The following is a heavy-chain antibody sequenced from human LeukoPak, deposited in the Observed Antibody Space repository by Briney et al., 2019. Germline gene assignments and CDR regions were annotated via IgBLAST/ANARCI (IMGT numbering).Heavy chain of an antibody. D-gene: IGHD2-2*01. J-gene: IGHJ6*03. CDR1: GGSISSYY. Sequence: SETLSLTCTVSGGSISSYYWSWIRQPAGKGLEWIGRIYTSGSTNYNPSLKSRVTMSVDTSKNQCSLKLSSVTAADTAVYYCARTLRYCSSTSCYYYYYYMDVWGKGTTVTVSS. CDR3: ARTLRYCSSTSCYYYYYYMDV. V-gene: IGHV4-4*07. CDR2: IYTSGST.